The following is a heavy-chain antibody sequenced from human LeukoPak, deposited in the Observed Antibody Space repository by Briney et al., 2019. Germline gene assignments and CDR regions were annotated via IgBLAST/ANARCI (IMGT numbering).Heavy chain of an antibody. V-gene: IGHV3-23*01. J-gene: IGHJ4*02. CDR3: AKMGEAAGTHFDY. CDR2: ISGSGGST. D-gene: IGHD6-13*01. CDR1: GFIFSSYS. Sequence: GGSLTLSCPPSGFIFSSYSMSWVRQAPGKGLEWVSAISGSGGSTYYADSVKGRFTISRDNSKNTLYLQMNSLRAEDTAVYYCAKMGEAAGTHFDYWGQGTLVTVSS.